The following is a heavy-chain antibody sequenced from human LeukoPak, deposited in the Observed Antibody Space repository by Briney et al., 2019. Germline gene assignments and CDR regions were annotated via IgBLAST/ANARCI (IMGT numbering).Heavy chain of an antibody. D-gene: IGHD2-2*01. V-gene: IGHV1-18*01. CDR3: AYCSSTSCNPPTLDY. Sequence: ASVKVSCKASGGTFSSYGISWVRQAPGQGLEWMGWISAYNGNTNYAQKLQGRVTMTTDTSTSTAYMELRSLRSDDTAVYYCAYCSSTSCNPPTLDYWGQGTLVTVSS. CDR1: GGTFSSYG. CDR2: ISAYNGNT. J-gene: IGHJ4*02.